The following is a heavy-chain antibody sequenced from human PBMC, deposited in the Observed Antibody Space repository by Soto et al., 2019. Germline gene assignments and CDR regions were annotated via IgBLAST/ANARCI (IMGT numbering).Heavy chain of an antibody. CDR3: ARDANYYDTSGYYYYYY. CDR2: ISAYNGNT. D-gene: IGHD3-22*01. J-gene: IGHJ4*02. CDR1: GYTFTSYG. V-gene: IGHV1-18*01. Sequence: QVQLVQSGAEVKKPGASVKVSCKASGYTFTSYGMNWVRQAPGQGLEWMGWISAYNGNTNYAQNLQGRVTMTTDASTRTVYMELRSLRSDDTAVYYCARDANYYDTSGYYYYYYWGQGTLVTVSS.